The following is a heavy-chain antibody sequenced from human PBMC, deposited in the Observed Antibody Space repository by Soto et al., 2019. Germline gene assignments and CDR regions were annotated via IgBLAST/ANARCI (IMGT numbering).Heavy chain of an antibody. CDR3: AREQIVVVPAAGYYYYGMDV. CDR2: IDWDDDK. CDR1: GFSLSTSGMC. J-gene: IGHJ6*02. V-gene: IGHV2-70*01. Sequence: SGPTLVNPTQTLTLTCTFSGFSLSTSGMCVSWIRQPPGKALEWLALIDWDDDKYYSTSLKTRLTISKDTSKNQVVLTMTNMDPVDTATYYCAREQIVVVPAAGYYYYGMDVWGQGTTVTVS. D-gene: IGHD2-2*01.